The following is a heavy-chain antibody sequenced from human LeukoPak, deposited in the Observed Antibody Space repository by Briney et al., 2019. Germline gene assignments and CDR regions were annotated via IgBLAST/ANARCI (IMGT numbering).Heavy chain of an antibody. V-gene: IGHV4-31*03. J-gene: IGHJ4*02. CDR2: IYYSGST. CDR3: ARNRHGYFDY. D-gene: IGHD1-14*01. CDR1: GGSISSGGYY. Sequence: SETLSLTCTVSGGSISSGGYYWSWIRQHPGKGLEWIGYIYYSGSTYYNPSLKSRVTISVDTSKNQFSLKLSSVTAADTAVYYCARNRHGYFDYWGQGTLVTVS.